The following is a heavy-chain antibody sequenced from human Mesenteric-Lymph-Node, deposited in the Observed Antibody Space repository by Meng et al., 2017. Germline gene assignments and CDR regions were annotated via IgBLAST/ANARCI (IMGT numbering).Heavy chain of an antibody. Sequence: ASVNVSCKASGYTFTSYGISWVRQAPGQGLEWMGGISGYNGNTNYEQTLQGRVTMTTDTSTNTAYLELSSLRSDDTAVYYCARDYRDGQKYRDYWGQGTLVTVSS. CDR1: GYTFTSYG. D-gene: IGHD5-24*01. V-gene: IGHV1-18*01. CDR3: ARDYRDGQKYRDY. J-gene: IGHJ4*02. CDR2: ISGYNGNT.